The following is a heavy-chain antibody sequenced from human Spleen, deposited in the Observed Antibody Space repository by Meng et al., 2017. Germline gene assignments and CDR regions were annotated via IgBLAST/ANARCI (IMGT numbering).Heavy chain of an antibody. D-gene: IGHD7-27*01. Sequence: GESLKISCAASGFTFSTHWMHWVRQAPGKGLEWVSRITGDGSSTIYADSVQGRFTMSRDNAKNTLSLHMNSLRTEDTAVYYCARRSWGSYFDYWGQGTLVTVSS. CDR2: ITGDGSST. CDR1: GFTFSTHW. CDR3: ARRSWGSYFDY. J-gene: IGHJ4*02. V-gene: IGHV3-74*01.